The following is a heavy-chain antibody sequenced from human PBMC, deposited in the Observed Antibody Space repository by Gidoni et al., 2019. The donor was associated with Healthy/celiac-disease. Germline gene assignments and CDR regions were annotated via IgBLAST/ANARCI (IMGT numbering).Heavy chain of an antibody. D-gene: IGHD3-10*01. CDR3: ARGGYYGSGSYYVY. Sequence: EVQLVESGGGLVQPGGSLRLSCAASGFTFSSYAMHWVRQAPGKGLEYVSAISSNGGSTYYANSVKGRFTISRDNSKNTLYLQMGSLRAEDMAVYYCARGGYYGSGSYYVYWGQGTLVTVSS. CDR1: GFTFSSYA. CDR2: ISSNGGST. V-gene: IGHV3-64*01. J-gene: IGHJ4*02.